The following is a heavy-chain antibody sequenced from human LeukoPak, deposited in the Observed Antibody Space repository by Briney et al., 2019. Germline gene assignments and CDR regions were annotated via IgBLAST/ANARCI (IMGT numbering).Heavy chain of an antibody. V-gene: IGHV1-69*02. CDR3: ASRPYCSSTSCLPDY. Sequence: GSSVMVSCKASGGTFSSYTISWVRQAPGQGLEWMGRIIPILGIANYAQKFQGRVTITADKSTSTAYMELSSLRSEDTAVYYCASRPYCSSTSCLPDYWGQGTLVTVSS. CDR1: GGTFSSYT. J-gene: IGHJ4*02. D-gene: IGHD2-2*01. CDR2: IIPILGIA.